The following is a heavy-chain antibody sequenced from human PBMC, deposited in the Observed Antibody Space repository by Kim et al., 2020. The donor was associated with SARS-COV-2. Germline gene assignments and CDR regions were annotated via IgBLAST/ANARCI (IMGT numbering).Heavy chain of an antibody. CDR3: AREGWFRELLLYIHYYYYYGMDV. J-gene: IGHJ6*02. CDR1: GFTFSSYS. D-gene: IGHD3-10*01. Sequence: GGSLRLSCAASGFTFSSYSMNWVRQAPGKGLEWVSSISSSSSYIYYADSVKGRFTISRDNAKNSLYLQMNSLRAEDTAVYYCAREGWFRELLLYIHYYYYYGMDVWGQGTTVTVSS. V-gene: IGHV3-21*01. CDR2: ISSSSSYI.